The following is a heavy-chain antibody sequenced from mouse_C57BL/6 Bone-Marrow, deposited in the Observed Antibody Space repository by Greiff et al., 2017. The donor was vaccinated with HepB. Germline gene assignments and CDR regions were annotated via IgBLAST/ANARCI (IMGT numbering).Heavy chain of an antibody. D-gene: IGHD1-1*01. CDR3: TRDHYGSWYFDV. V-gene: IGHV5-9-1*02. CDR1: GFTFSSYA. Sequence: KLMESGEGLVKPGGSLKLSCAASGFTFSSYAMSWVRQTPEKRLEWVAYISSGGDYIYYADTVKGRFTISRDNARNTLYLQMSSLKSEDTAMYYCTRDHYGSWYFDVWGTGTTVTVSS. J-gene: IGHJ1*03. CDR2: ISSGGDYI.